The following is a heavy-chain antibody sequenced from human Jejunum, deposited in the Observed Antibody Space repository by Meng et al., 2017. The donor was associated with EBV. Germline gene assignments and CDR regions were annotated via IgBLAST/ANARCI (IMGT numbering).Heavy chain of an antibody. CDR2: INEDGRIT. D-gene: IGHD6-25*01. J-gene: IGHJ4*02. CDR3: SRDLVGSADD. Sequence: VARVESVGALGEPGGSHTLSCAAPGFTFSSYWMHWFRQAPGKGLVWVSRINEDGRITTYADSVKGRFTISRDNTKNTLYLQMNSMRAEDTAVYFCSRDLVGSADDWGQGTLVTVSS. CDR1: GFTFSSYW. V-gene: IGHV3-74*01.